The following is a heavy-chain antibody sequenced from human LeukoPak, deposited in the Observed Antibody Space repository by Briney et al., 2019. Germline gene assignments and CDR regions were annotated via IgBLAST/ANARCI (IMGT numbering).Heavy chain of an antibody. D-gene: IGHD1-26*01. Sequence: SETLSLTCTVSGGSISSGGYYWSWIRQHPGKGLEWIGYIYYSGSTYYNPSLKSRVTISVDTSKNQFSLKLSSVTAADTAVYYCARNPNYKGSSAIYFDYWGQGTLVTVSS. CDR1: GGSISSGGYY. CDR3: ARNPNYKGSSAIYFDY. CDR2: IYYSGST. J-gene: IGHJ4*02. V-gene: IGHV4-31*03.